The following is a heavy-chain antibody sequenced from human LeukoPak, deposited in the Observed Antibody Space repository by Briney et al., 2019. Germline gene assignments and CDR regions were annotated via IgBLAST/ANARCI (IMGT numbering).Heavy chain of an antibody. Sequence: SETLSLTCAVYGGSFSGYYWSWIRQPPGKGLEWIGEINHSGSTNYNPSLKSRVTISVDTSKNQFSLKLSSVTAADTAVYYCARAGIAAAGTIRGVKYFQRWGQGTLVTVSS. CDR1: GGSFSGYY. D-gene: IGHD6-13*01. CDR3: ARAGIAAAGTIRGVKYFQR. J-gene: IGHJ1*01. V-gene: IGHV4-34*01. CDR2: INHSGST.